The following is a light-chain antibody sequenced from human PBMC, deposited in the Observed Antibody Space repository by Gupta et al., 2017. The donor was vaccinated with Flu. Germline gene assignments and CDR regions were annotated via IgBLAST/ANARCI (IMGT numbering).Light chain of an antibody. J-gene: IGKJ5*01. CDR1: QSVTNNY. V-gene: IGKV3-20*01. Sequence: EIVLTQSPGTLSLSPGERATLSCRASQSVTNNYLAWYQRKPGQAPRLLIYGASNWATGIPDRISGSGSGTDFTLTISRLEPEDFAVYYCQQYGSSPPTFGQGTRLDI. CDR2: GAS. CDR3: QQYGSSPPT.